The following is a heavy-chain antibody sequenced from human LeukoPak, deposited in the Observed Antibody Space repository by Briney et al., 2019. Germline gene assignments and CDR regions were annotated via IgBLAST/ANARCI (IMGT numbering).Heavy chain of an antibody. Sequence: PSETLSLTCAVYGGSFSGYYWSWIRQPPGKGREWIGEINHSGSTNYNPSLKSRVTISVDTSKNQFSLKLSSVTAADTAVYYCASHAAPSWRQLRTGVDYWGQGTLVTVSS. D-gene: IGHD1-14*01. CDR2: INHSGST. CDR1: GGSFSGYY. J-gene: IGHJ4*02. V-gene: IGHV4-34*01. CDR3: ASHAAPSWRQLRTGVDY.